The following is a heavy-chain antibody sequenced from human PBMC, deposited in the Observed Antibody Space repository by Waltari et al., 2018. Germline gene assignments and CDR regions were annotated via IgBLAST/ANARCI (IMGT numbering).Heavy chain of an antibody. V-gene: IGHV1-69*12. CDR3: ARDFEDGAFDI. Sequence: QVQLVQSGAEVKTPGYSVKVPCKASGRTFSSYAISWGRQAPGQGLEWMGGIIPIFGTANYAQKFQGRVTITADESTSTAYMELSSLRSEDTAVYYCARDFEDGAFDIWGQGTMVTVSS. CDR1: GRTFSSYA. J-gene: IGHJ3*02. CDR2: IIPIFGTA.